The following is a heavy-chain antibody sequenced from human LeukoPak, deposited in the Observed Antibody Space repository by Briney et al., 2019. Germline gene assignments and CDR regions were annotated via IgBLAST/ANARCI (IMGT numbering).Heavy chain of an antibody. CDR2: ISYDESNQ. J-gene: IGHJ3*02. CDR1: GFTFSSYG. D-gene: IGHD3-16*01. CDR3: AKDKGGGYGNDGFDI. Sequence: GGSLRLSCAASGFTFSSYGMHWVRQAPGKGLEWVAVISYDESNQYYADSVKGRFTISRDNSKNTLYLQMNSLRAEGTAVYYCAKDKGGGYGNDGFDIWGRGTMVTVSS. V-gene: IGHV3-30*18.